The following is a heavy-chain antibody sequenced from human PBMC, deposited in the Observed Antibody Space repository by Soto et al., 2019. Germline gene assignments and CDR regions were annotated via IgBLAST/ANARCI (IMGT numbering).Heavy chain of an antibody. D-gene: IGHD3-9*01. CDR3: ARVLLTGYYEGRDYYGMDV. Sequence: GASVKVSCKASGYTFTSYGISWVRQAPGQGLEWMGWITIYNGNTNYAQILQGRVTMTTDTSTSTAYMELRSLRSDDTAVYYCARVLLTGYYEGRDYYGMDVWGQGPTVTV. V-gene: IGHV1-18*01. CDR1: GYTFTSYG. J-gene: IGHJ6*02. CDR2: ITIYNGNT.